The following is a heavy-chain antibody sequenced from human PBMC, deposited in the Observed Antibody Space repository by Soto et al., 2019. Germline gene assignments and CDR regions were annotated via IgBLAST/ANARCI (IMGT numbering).Heavy chain of an antibody. V-gene: IGHV1-18*01. CDR1: GYTFTTFG. CDR3: GREYCRGGRCYSPDY. J-gene: IGHJ4*02. Sequence: QVQLVQSGAEVKPPGASVKVSCKASGYTFTTFGISWVRQAPGQGLEWMGWTSTNNGDTYYAPRFQGRVTVTKDTSTRTADMELRSLGSDDTAVYFCGREYCRGGRCYSPDYWGQGTLVTVSS. CDR2: TSTNNGDT. D-gene: IGHD2-15*01.